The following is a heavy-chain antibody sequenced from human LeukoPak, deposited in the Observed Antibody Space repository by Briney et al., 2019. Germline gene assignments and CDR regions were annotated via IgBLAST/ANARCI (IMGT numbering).Heavy chain of an antibody. D-gene: IGHD2-21*01. CDR1: GFTFSNAW. V-gene: IGHV3-15*07. CDR3: ATAKGGVFRLDYCGLDV. J-gene: IGHJ6*02. CDR2: IKTKTDGGTT. Sequence: PGGSLRLSYAASGFTFSNAWMDWVRQAPGKGLEWVGRIKTKTDGGTTDYAAPVKGRFTISRDDSKNTLYLQINSLKTEDTAVYYCATAKGGVFRLDYCGLDVWGQGTTVTVSS.